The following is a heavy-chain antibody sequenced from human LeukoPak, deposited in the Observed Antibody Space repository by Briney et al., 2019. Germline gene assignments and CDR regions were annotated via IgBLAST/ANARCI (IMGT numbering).Heavy chain of an antibody. CDR3: ARGRYQDGDNSYFDY. CDR1: GYTFTGYY. CDR2: INPNSGGT. D-gene: IGHD5-24*01. J-gene: IGHJ4*02. Sequence: ASVTVSFKASGYTFTGYYMHWVRQAPGQGLEWMGWINPNSGGTNYAQKFQGRVTMTRDTSISTAYMGLSRLRSDDTAVYYCARGRYQDGDNSYFDYWGQGTLVTVSS. V-gene: IGHV1-2*02.